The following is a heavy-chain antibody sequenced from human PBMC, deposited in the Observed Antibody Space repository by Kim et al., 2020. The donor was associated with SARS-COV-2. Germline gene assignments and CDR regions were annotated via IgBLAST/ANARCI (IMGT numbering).Heavy chain of an antibody. Sequence: VKGRFTISRDDSKSIAYLQMNSLKTEDTAVYYCTRALYYYEYSNDDAFDIWGQGTMVTVSS. CDR3: TRALYYYEYSNDDAFDI. J-gene: IGHJ3*02. V-gene: IGHV3-49*02. D-gene: IGHD3-22*01.